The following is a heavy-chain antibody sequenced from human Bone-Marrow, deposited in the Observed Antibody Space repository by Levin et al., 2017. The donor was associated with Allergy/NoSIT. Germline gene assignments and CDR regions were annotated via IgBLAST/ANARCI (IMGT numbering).Heavy chain of an antibody. CDR3: AKDRSWFGELVSTFDS. CDR1: GFTFSSYG. Sequence: GGSLRLSCAASGFTFSSYGMHWVRQAPGKGLEWVAVISYDGSNKYYGDSVKGRFTISRDNSKNTLYLQMNSLRAEDTAVYYCAKDRSWFGELVSTFDSWGQGTMVTVSS. J-gene: IGHJ3*02. V-gene: IGHV3-30*18. D-gene: IGHD3-10*01. CDR2: ISYDGSNK.